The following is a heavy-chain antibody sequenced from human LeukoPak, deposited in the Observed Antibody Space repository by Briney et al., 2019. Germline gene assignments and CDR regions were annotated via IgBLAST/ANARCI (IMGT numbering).Heavy chain of an antibody. Sequence: PSETLPLTCAVYGGSFSGYYWSWIRQPPGKGLEWIGEMNHGGSTNYNPSLKSRVTISVDTSKNQFSLKLSSVTAADTAVYYCARRLGRKFGERFYYYHYMDVWGKGTTVTISS. CDR1: GGSFSGYY. V-gene: IGHV4-34*01. J-gene: IGHJ6*03. CDR2: MNHGGST. CDR3: ARRLGRKFGERFYYYHYMDV. D-gene: IGHD3-10*01.